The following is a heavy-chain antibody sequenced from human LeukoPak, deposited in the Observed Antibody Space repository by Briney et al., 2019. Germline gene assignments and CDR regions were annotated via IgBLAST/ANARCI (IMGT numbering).Heavy chain of an antibody. CDR2: ISAYNGNT. D-gene: IGHD6-19*01. V-gene: IGHV1-18*01. CDR3: ARTPYSSGWYSWFDP. J-gene: IGHJ5*02. Sequence: ASVKVSCKASGYTFTSYGISWVRQAPGQGLEWMGWISAYNGNTNYAQKLQGRVTMTTDTSTSKAYMELRSLRSDDTAVYYCARTPYSSGWYSWFDPWGQGTLVTVSS. CDR1: GYTFTSYG.